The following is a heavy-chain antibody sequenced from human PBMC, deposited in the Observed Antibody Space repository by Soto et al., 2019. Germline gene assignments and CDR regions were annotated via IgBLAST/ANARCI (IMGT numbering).Heavy chain of an antibody. J-gene: IGHJ4*02. CDR2: ISWNSGNI. CDR1: GFTFDDYA. V-gene: IGHV3-9*01. CDR3: AKDTTRRGFDY. Sequence: EVQLVESGGGLVQPGRSLRLSCAASGFTFDDYAMHWVRQAPGKGLEWVSGISWNSGNIGYADSVKGRFTISRDNAKNSLYLQMNSLRAEDTALYYCAKDTTRRGFDYWGQGTLVAVSS. D-gene: IGHD1-1*01.